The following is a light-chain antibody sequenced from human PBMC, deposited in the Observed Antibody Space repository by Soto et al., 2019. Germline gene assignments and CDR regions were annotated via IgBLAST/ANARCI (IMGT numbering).Light chain of an antibody. CDR1: QSISSW. J-gene: IGKJ1*01. V-gene: IGKV1-5*03. CDR2: RAS. CDR3: QQYSSYSNT. Sequence: DIQMTQSPSTLSASVGDRVTITCRASQSISSWLAWYQQKPGRAPKLLIQRASSLESGVPSRFSGSESGTEITLTISSLQPDDSASYYCQQYSSYSNTFGQGTKV.